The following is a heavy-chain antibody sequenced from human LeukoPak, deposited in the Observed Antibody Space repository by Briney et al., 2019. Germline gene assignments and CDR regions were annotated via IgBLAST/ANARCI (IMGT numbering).Heavy chain of an antibody. Sequence: GGSLKISCKGSGYTFTNYWIGWVRQMPGKGLEWMGIIYSGGSDTRYSPSFQGQVTISVDKSISTAYLQWTSLKASDTAIYYCARHSLGYCSAGNCYPDYWGQGTLVTVSS. D-gene: IGHD2-15*01. V-gene: IGHV5-51*01. CDR3: ARHSLGYCSAGNCYPDY. CDR2: IYSGGSDT. J-gene: IGHJ4*02. CDR1: GYTFTNYW.